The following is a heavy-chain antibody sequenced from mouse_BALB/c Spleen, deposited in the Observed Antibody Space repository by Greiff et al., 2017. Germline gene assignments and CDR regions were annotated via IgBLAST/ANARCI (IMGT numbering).Heavy chain of an antibody. J-gene: IGHJ3*01. Sequence: LQQPGSELVRPGASVKLSCKASGYTFTSYWMHWVKQRHGQGLEWIGNIYPGSGSTNYDEKFKSKGTLTVDTSSSTAYMHLSSLTSEDSAVYYCTREGTMITTGFAYWGQGTLVTVSA. CDR2: IYPGSGST. V-gene: IGHV1S22*01. CDR1: GYTFTSYW. CDR3: TREGTMITTGFAY. D-gene: IGHD2-4*01.